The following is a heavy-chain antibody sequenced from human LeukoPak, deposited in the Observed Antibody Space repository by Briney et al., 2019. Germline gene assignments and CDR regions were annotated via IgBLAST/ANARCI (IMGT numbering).Heavy chain of an antibody. CDR2: INHSGSN. J-gene: IGHJ4*02. CDR1: GGSFSGYY. Sequence: SETLSLTCAVYGGSFSGYYWSWIRQPPGKGLEWIGEINHSGSNNYNPPLKSRVSISVDTSKNQFSLKLSSVTAADTAVYYCASSIRGTAWLNRWGQGTLVTVSS. CDR3: ASSIRGTAWLNR. V-gene: IGHV4-34*01. D-gene: IGHD3-10*01.